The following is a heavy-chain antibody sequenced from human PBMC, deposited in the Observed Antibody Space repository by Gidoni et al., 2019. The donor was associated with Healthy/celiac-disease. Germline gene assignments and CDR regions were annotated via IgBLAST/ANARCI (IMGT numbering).Heavy chain of an antibody. CDR3: ARAEYQLLSWYYGMDV. J-gene: IGHJ6*02. CDR1: GGSFSGYY. V-gene: IGHV4-34*01. D-gene: IGHD2-2*01. CDR2: INHSGST. Sequence: QVQLQQWGAGLLKPSETLSLPCAVYGGSFSGYYWSWIRQPPGKGLEWIGEINHSGSTNYNPSLKSRVTISVDTSKNQFSLKLSSVTAADTAVYYCARAEYQLLSWYYGMDVWGQGTTVTVSS.